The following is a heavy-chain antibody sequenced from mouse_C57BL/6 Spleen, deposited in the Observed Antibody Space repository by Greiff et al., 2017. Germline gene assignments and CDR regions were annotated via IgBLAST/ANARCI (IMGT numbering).Heavy chain of an antibody. J-gene: IGHJ3*01. Sequence: EVQLVESGGGLVQPKGSLKLSCAASGFTFNTYAMHWVRQAPGKGLEWVARIRSNSSNYATYYADSVKDRFTISRDDSQSMLYLQMNNLKTEDTAMYYCVRNGYYSWFAYWGQGTLVTVSA. D-gene: IGHD2-3*01. CDR1: GFTFNTYA. V-gene: IGHV10-3*01. CDR2: IRSNSSNYAT. CDR3: VRNGYYSWFAY.